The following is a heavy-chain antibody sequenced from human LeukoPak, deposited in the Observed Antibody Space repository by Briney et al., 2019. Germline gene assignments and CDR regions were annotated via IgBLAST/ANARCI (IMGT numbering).Heavy chain of an antibody. Sequence: SETLSLTCTVSGRSISRYSWSWLRQPPGKGLEWVGNIFYSGNTTYNPSLKSRVTISIDTSQNQFSLKLSSVTAADTAIYYFARHYNWFDPWGQGILLTVSS. V-gene: IGHV4-59*01. CDR1: GRSISRYS. CDR2: IFYSGNT. CDR3: ARHYNWFDP. J-gene: IGHJ5*02.